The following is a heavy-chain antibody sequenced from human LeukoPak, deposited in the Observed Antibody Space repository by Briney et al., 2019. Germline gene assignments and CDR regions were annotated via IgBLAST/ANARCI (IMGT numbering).Heavy chain of an antibody. CDR2: IIPIFGTA. V-gene: IGHV1-69*05. D-gene: IGHD3-10*01. Sequence: SVKVSCKASGGTFSSYAISWVRQAPGQGLEWMGGIIPIFGTANYAQKFQGRVTITTDESTSTAYMELSSLRSEDTAVYYCARKSKLLWFGELRGWFDPWGQGTLVTVSS. J-gene: IGHJ5*02. CDR3: ARKSKLLWFGELRGWFDP. CDR1: GGTFSSYA.